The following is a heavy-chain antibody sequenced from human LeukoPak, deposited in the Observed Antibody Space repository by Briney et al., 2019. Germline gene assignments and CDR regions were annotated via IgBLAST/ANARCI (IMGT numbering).Heavy chain of an antibody. D-gene: IGHD2-2*01. Sequence: PSETLSLTCAVSGGSISSNNWWGWVRQPPGKGLEWIGEIYHSGSPNYNPSLKSRVTISVDKSRNHFSLKLSSVTAADTAVYYCARHNIVVVPAAIEPFDYWGQGTLVTVSS. V-gene: IGHV4-4*02. CDR3: ARHNIVVVPAAIEPFDY. CDR2: IYHSGSP. CDR1: GGSISSNNW. J-gene: IGHJ4*02.